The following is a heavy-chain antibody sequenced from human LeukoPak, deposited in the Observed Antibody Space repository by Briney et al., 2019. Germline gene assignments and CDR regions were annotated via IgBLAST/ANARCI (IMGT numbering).Heavy chain of an antibody. Sequence: PGGCLRLSCAASGFTFSSYAMTWVRQAPGRGLEWVSAIGGSGGNTYYADSVKGRFIISRDNSMNTLYLQMNSLRAEDTAVYYCAKYLHKLGDYMGIDYWGQGTLVTVSS. CDR1: GFTFSSYA. CDR2: IGGSGGNT. CDR3: AKYLHKLGDYMGIDY. J-gene: IGHJ4*02. V-gene: IGHV3-23*01. D-gene: IGHD4-17*01.